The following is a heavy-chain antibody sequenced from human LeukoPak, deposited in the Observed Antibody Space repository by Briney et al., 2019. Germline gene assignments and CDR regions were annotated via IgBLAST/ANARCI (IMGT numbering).Heavy chain of an antibody. J-gene: IGHJ4*02. CDR1: GFTFSSYA. Sequence: GSLRLSCAASGFTFSSYAMSWVRQAPGKGLEWVSAISGSGGSTYYADSVKGRFTISRDNSKNTLYLQMNSLRAEDTAVYYCAKDLDIVVVPAAAFDYWGQGTLVTVSS. V-gene: IGHV3-23*01. CDR2: ISGSGGST. D-gene: IGHD2-2*03. CDR3: AKDLDIVVVPAAAFDY.